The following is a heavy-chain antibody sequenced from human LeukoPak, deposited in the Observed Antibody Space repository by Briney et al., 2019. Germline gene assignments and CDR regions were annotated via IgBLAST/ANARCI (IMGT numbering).Heavy chain of an antibody. CDR3: ARGEMYYDSSFDY. CDR1: GGSINSGPYY. Sequence: SETLSLTCTVSGGSINSGPYYWTWIRQPAGKGLEWIGRFYTSGGINYNPSLESRLTISVDTSKNQFSLKLNSVTAAGTAVYYCARGEMYYDSSFDYWGQGTLVTVSS. J-gene: IGHJ4*02. CDR2: FYTSGGI. V-gene: IGHV4-61*02. D-gene: IGHD3-22*01.